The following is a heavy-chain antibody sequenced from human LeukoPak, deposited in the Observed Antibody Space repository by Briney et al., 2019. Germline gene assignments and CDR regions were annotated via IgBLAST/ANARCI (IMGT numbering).Heavy chain of an antibody. Sequence: TSETLSLTCTVSGGSISSYYWSWIRQPPGKGLEWIGYIYYSGSTNYNPSLKSRVTISVDTSKNQFSLKLSSVTAADTAVYYCARIVRRYYDFLSGPKRGNYYYYYMDVWGKGTTVTVSS. CDR1: GGSISSYY. V-gene: IGHV4-59*01. D-gene: IGHD3-3*01. CDR3: ARIVRRYYDFLSGPKRGNYYYYYMDV. J-gene: IGHJ6*03. CDR2: IYYSGST.